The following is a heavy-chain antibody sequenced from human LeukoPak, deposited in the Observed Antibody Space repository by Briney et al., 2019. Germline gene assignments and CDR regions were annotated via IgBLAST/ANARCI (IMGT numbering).Heavy chain of an antibody. V-gene: IGHV3-48*01. CDR2: ISSSSTI. CDR1: GFTFSSYS. Sequence: PGGSLRLSCAASGFTFSSYSMNWVRQAPGKGLEWVSYISSSSTIYYADSVKGRFTISRDNAKNSLYLQMNSLRAEDTAVYYCARATYSSTWYSRYFDLWGRGTLVTVSS. CDR3: ARATYSSTWYSRYFDL. J-gene: IGHJ2*01. D-gene: IGHD6-13*01.